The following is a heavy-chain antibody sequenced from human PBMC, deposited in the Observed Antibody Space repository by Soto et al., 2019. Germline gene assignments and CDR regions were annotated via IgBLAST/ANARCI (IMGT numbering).Heavy chain of an antibody. J-gene: IGHJ4*02. V-gene: IGHV4-30-2*01. D-gene: IGHD3-3*01. Sequence: QLQLQESGSGLVKPSQTLSLTCAVSGGSISSGGYSWSWIRQPPGKGLEWIGYIYHSGSTYYNPSLKSRVTISVDRSKNQFSLKLSSVTAAYTAVYCCAGGGFGVARDYWGQGTLVTVSS. CDR3: AGGGFGVARDY. CDR2: IYHSGST. CDR1: GGSISSGGYS.